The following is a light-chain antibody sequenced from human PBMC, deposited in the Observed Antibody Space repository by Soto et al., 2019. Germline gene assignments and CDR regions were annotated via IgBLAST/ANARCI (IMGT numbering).Light chain of an antibody. CDR2: GNT. J-gene: IGLJ1*01. V-gene: IGLV1-47*02. CDR3: AAWDDSLRGYV. CDR1: SSNIGRNY. Sequence: QSVLSQPPSASGTPGQRVTISCSGSSSNIGRNYIYWYQQLPGTAPKLLIYGNTQRPSGVPGRFSGSKSGTSVSLAISGLRSEDEADYYCAAWDDSLRGYVFGTGTKLTVL.